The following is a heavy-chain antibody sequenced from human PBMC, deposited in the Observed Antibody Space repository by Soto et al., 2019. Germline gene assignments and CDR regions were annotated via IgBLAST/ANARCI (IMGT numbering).Heavy chain of an antibody. CDR1: GFTFDDYA. J-gene: IGHJ4*02. Sequence: GGSLRLSCAASGFTFDDYAMHWVRQAPGKGLEWVSGISWNSGSIGYADSVKGRFTISRDNAKNSLYLQMNSLRAEDTALYYCAKGGRVYCSGGSCYDGLGYWGQGTLVTVSS. V-gene: IGHV3-9*01. D-gene: IGHD2-15*01. CDR2: ISWNSGSI. CDR3: AKGGRVYCSGGSCYDGLGY.